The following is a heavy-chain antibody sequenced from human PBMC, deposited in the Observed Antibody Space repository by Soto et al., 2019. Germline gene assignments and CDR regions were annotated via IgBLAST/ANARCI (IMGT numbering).Heavy chain of an antibody. CDR2: IYYSGST. CDR3: ARGGSSWYVY. V-gene: IGHV4-59*01. D-gene: IGHD6-13*01. Sequence: SETLSLTCTVSGSSISSYSWSWIRQPPGKGLEWIGCIYYSGSTNYNPSLKGRVTISVDTSKNQFSLKLSSVTAADTAVYYCARGGSSWYVYWGQGTLVTVSS. CDR1: GSSISSYS. J-gene: IGHJ4*02.